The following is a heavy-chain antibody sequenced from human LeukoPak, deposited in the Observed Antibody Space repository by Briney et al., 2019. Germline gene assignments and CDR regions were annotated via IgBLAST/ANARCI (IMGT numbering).Heavy chain of an antibody. CDR1: GFTFSSYG. Sequence: GGSLRLSCAASGFTFSSYGMHWVRQAPGKGLEWVAVIWYDGSDKYYADSVKGRFTISRDNSKNTLYLQMNSLRAEDTAVYYCARDRHVVVTAIHSFGFDYWGQGTLVTVSS. V-gene: IGHV3-33*01. D-gene: IGHD2-21*02. CDR3: ARDRHVVVTAIHSFGFDY. CDR2: IWYDGSDK. J-gene: IGHJ4*02.